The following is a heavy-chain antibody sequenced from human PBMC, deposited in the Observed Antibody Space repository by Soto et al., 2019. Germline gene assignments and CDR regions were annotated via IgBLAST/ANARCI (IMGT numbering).Heavy chain of an antibody. J-gene: IGHJ4*02. D-gene: IGHD2-21*02. CDR2: IIPIFGTA. CDR3: ARHAGCGGDCPLDY. V-gene: IGHV1-69*12. Sequence: QVQLVQSGAEVKKPGSSVKVSCKASGGTFSSYAISWVRQAPGQGLEWMGGIIPIFGTANYAQKFQGRVTITADESTSTAYKELSSLRSEDTAVYYCARHAGCGGDCPLDYWGQGTLVTVSS. CDR1: GGTFSSYA.